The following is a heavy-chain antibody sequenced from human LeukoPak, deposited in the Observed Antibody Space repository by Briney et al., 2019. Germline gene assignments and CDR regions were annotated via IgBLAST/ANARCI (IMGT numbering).Heavy chain of an antibody. Sequence: PGGSLRLSCAASGFTVSSNYMSCVRQAPGKGLEWVSVIYSGDSGGSTYYADSVKGRFTISRDNSKNTLYLQMNSLRAEDTAVYYCARDWSHRCFDYWGQGTLVTVSS. CDR1: GFTVSSNY. D-gene: IGHD3-3*01. J-gene: IGHJ4*02. V-gene: IGHV3-53*01. CDR2: IYSGDSGGST. CDR3: ARDWSHRCFDY.